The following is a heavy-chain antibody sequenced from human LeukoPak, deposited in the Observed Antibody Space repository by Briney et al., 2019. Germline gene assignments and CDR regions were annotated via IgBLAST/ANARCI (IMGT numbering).Heavy chain of an antibody. V-gene: IGHV3-23*01. Sequence: PGGSLRLSCAASGFTFSTYAMTWVRQAPGKGLEWVSLISGTGGSTYYADSAKGRFTISRDNSKNTLYLQMNSLRAEDTAVYYCAKDRAYYSDSSGYYLVRAYDYWGQGTLVTVSS. CDR2: ISGTGGST. CDR1: GFTFSTYA. J-gene: IGHJ4*02. CDR3: AKDRAYYSDSSGYYLVRAYDY. D-gene: IGHD3-22*01.